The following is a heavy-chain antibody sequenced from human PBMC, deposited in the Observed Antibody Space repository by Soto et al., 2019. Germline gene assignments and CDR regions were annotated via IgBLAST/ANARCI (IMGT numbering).Heavy chain of an antibody. CDR2: INSGGQS. J-gene: IGHJ6*02. Sequence: EVQLAESGGSLIQPGGSLRLSCAASGFSVSDNYMSWVRQPPGKGLEWVSVINSGGQSFYADSVKGRFSTSRDNTKNTLFLQMNSLRAEDTAVYHCVHYYDTGDYLTYGMDVWGQGTTVTVS. V-gene: IGHV3-53*01. CDR1: GFSVSDNY. CDR3: VHYYDTGDYLTYGMDV. D-gene: IGHD3-22*01.